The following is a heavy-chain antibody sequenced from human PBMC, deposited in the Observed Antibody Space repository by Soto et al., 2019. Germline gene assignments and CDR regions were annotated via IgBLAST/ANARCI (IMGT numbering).Heavy chain of an antibody. Sequence: ASVKVSCKASGYTFTSYAMHWVRQAPGQRLEWMGWINAGNGNTKYSQKFQGRVTITRDTSASTAYMELSSLRSEDTAVYYCARAGYCSSTSCYFHYGMDVWGQGXTVTVYS. CDR2: INAGNGNT. V-gene: IGHV1-3*01. CDR1: GYTFTSYA. J-gene: IGHJ6*02. D-gene: IGHD2-2*01. CDR3: ARAGYCSSTSCYFHYGMDV.